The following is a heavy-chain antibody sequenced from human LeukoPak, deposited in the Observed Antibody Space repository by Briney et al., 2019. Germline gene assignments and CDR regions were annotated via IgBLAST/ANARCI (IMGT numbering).Heavy chain of an antibody. CDR1: GFTFSSYG. CDR2: IRYDGSNK. CDR3: AKAPFSSQFNYFDY. J-gene: IGHJ4*02. D-gene: IGHD5-24*01. V-gene: IGHV3-30*02. Sequence: PGGSLRLSCAASGFTFSSYGMHWVRQAPGKGLEWVAFIRYDGSNKYYADSVKGRFTISRDNSKNTLYLQMNSLRAEDTAVYYCAKAPFSSQFNYFDYWGQGTLVTVSS.